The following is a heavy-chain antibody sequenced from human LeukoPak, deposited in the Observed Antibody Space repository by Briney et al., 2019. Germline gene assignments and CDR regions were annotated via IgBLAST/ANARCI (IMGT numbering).Heavy chain of an antibody. Sequence: PGGSLRLSCAASGFTFSSYAMSWVRQAPGKGLEWVSAISGSGGSTYYADSVKGRFTISRDNSKNTLYLQMNSLRAEDTAVYYCWGTIFRVVIIGELDYWGQGTLVTVSS. J-gene: IGHJ4*02. D-gene: IGHD3-3*01. CDR1: GFTFSSYA. CDR3: WGTIFRVVIIGELDY. V-gene: IGHV3-23*01. CDR2: ISGSGGST.